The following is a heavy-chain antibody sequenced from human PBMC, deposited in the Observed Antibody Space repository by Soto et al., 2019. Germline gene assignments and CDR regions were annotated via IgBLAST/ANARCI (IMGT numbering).Heavy chain of an antibody. Sequence: QVQLVESGGGVVQPGRSLRLSCAASGFTFSSYAMHWVRQAPGKGLEWVAVISYDGNNKYYADSVKGRFTISRDNSKNTLYLQMNSLRAEDTAVYYCARALGGTYYYDSSGYYPDYWGQGTLVTVSS. D-gene: IGHD3-22*01. CDR2: ISYDGNNK. J-gene: IGHJ4*02. CDR3: ARALGGTYYYDSSGYYPDY. V-gene: IGHV3-30-3*01. CDR1: GFTFSSYA.